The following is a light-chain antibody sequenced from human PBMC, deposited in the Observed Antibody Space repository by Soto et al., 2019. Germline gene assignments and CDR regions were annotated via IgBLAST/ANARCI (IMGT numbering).Light chain of an antibody. CDR3: LQEYNYPWT. V-gene: IGKV1-6*01. Sequence: AIQMTQSPSSLSASVGDRVTITCRASQSISNDLGWYQQKPGKAPKLLIYAASSLQSGVPSRFSGSGSGTDFTLIISSLQPEDFATYYCLQEYNYPWTFGQGTKVEIK. CDR2: AAS. CDR1: QSISND. J-gene: IGKJ1*01.